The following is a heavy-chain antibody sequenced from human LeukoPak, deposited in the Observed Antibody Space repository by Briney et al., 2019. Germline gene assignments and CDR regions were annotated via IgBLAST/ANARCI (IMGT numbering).Heavy chain of an antibody. J-gene: IGHJ4*02. D-gene: IGHD1-26*01. CDR1: GGSFSGYY. CDR2: INHSGST. CDR3: ARRPSYSGSYTTDY. V-gene: IGHV4-34*01. Sequence: PSETLSLTCAAYGGSFSGYYWSWIRQPPGKGLEWIGEINHSGSTNYNPSLKSRVTISVDTSKNQFSLKLSSVTAADTAVYYCARRPSYSGSYTTDYWGQGTLVTVSS.